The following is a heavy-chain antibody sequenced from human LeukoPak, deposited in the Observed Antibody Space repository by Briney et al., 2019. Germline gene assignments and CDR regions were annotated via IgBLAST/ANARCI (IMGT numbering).Heavy chain of an antibody. V-gene: IGHV3-21*01. Sequence: KPGGSLRLSCAASGFTFSSHTMNWVRQAPGKGLEWVSSISSTSTSIYHADSVKGRFTIPRDNTKNSLYLQMNSLRAEDTAVYYCARDKEQHPLDYYYGMDVWGQGTTVTVSS. CDR1: GFTFSSHT. CDR3: ARDKEQHPLDYYYGMDV. J-gene: IGHJ6*02. D-gene: IGHD6-13*01. CDR2: ISSTSTSI.